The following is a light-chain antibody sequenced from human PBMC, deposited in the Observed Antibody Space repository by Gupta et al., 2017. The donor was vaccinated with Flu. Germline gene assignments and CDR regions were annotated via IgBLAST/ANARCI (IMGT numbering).Light chain of an antibody. CDR2: KAS. Sequence: IQLTLHPSTLSASVGDRVTITIRASRIIDVWLAWNQQRPGKAPQLQIHKASSLEIGVPSRFRGSGSGTEFALTITSLQPEDFATYYCQHYNGYSDWTFGRGTKVEI. J-gene: IGKJ1*01. CDR3: QHYNGYSDWT. CDR1: RIIDVW. V-gene: IGKV1-5*03.